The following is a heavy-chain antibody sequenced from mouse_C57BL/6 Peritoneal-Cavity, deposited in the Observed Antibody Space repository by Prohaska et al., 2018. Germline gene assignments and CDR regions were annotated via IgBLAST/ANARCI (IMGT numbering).Heavy chain of an antibody. Sequence: QVQLPLPAAKLVKTGSSVKLSCKASGYTFTSYWMHWVKQSPGHGREGIGKINPSNGGSKYNEKFKSKGKLTVDKATSTAYMQLSSRTSEDSAVYYCARGDYGSSYDYWGQGTTLTVSS. V-gene: IGHV1-53*01. CDR3: ARGDYGSSYDY. CDR2: INPSNGGS. J-gene: IGHJ2*01. D-gene: IGHD1-1*01. CDR1: GYTFTSYW.